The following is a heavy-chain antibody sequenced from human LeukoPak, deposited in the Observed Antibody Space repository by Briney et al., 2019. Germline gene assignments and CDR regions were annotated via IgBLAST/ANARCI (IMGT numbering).Heavy chain of an antibody. CDR2: INPSGGST. D-gene: IGHD2-2*01. J-gene: IGHJ6*02. V-gene: IGHV1-46*01. CDR1: GYTFTTYY. Sequence: ASVKVSCKASGYTFTTYYMHWVRQAPGQGLEWMGIINPSGGSTTYAQNFQGRVTMTRDTSTSTAYMELSSLRSEDTAVYYCARSRYCSSTSCTLMDVWGQGTTVTVSS. CDR3: ARSRYCSSTSCTLMDV.